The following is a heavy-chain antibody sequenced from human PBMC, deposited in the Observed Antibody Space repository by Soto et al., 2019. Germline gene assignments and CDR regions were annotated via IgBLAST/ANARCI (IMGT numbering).Heavy chain of an antibody. D-gene: IGHD2-2*01. CDR3: ARVVPGAEAWFGP. CDR2: ISLYSDGT. J-gene: IGHJ5*02. CDR1: GYTFSNYG. V-gene: IGHV1-18*01. Sequence: SVKVSCKTSGYTFSNYGITWVRQAPGQPLEWLGWISLYSDGTNYAQKFQGRVSMTTDTSTTTAYMELRSLRSDDTAVYYCARVVPGAEAWFGPWGQGTLVTVSS.